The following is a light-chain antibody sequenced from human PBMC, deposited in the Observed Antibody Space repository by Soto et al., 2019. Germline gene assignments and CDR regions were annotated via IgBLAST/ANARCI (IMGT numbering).Light chain of an antibody. J-gene: IGLJ1*01. Sequence: QSALTQPASVSGSPGQSITISCTGTSSDVGSYNLVSWFQQHPGKAPKLMIYEGNKRPSGVSTRFSGSKCGNTASLTISGLQAEDEADYYCCSYAGSSTYVFGTGTKVTVL. CDR2: EGN. V-gene: IGLV2-23*01. CDR3: CSYAGSSTYV. CDR1: SSDVGSYNL.